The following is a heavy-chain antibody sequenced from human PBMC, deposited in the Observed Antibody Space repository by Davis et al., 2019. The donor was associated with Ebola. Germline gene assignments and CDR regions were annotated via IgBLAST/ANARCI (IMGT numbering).Heavy chain of an antibody. D-gene: IGHD6-19*01. Sequence: GESLKISCAASGFTFSSYGMHWVRQAPGKGLEWVGRIKSKTDGGTTDYAAPVKGRFTISRDDSKNTLYLQMNSLKTEDTAVYYCTTQKSSGWYLDFDYWGQGTLVTVSS. J-gene: IGHJ4*02. V-gene: IGHV3-15*07. CDR2: IKSKTDGGTT. CDR3: TTQKSSGWYLDFDY. CDR1: GFTFSSYG.